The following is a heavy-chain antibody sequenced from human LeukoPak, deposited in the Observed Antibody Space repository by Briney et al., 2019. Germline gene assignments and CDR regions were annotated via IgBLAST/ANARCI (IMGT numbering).Heavy chain of an antibody. Sequence: SETLSLTCTVSGGSVSSGGYYWNWIRQPPGKGLEWIGYIYYTGSTNYNPSLKSRVTISVDTSKNQFPLNLNSVTAADTAVYYCARVYYSGSSTGFDYWGQGTLVTVSS. J-gene: IGHJ4*02. CDR3: ARVYYSGSSTGFDY. CDR1: GGSVSSGGYY. V-gene: IGHV4-61*08. CDR2: IYYTGST. D-gene: IGHD1-26*01.